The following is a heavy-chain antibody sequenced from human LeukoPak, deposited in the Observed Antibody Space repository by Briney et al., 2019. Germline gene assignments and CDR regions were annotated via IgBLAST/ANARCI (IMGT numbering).Heavy chain of an antibody. CDR1: GFTFSSYA. V-gene: IGHV3-23*01. Sequence: GGSLRLSCAASGFTFSSYAMSWVRQAPGKGLEWVSAISGSGGSTYYADSVKGRFTISGDNSKNTLYLQMNSLRAEDTAVCYCAKCPPGGKPYYMDVWGKGTTVTVSS. D-gene: IGHD1-14*01. CDR3: AKCPPGGKPYYMDV. CDR2: ISGSGGST. J-gene: IGHJ6*03.